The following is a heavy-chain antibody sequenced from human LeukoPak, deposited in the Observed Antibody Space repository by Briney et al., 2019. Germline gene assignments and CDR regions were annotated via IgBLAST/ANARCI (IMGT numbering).Heavy chain of an antibody. CDR3: ARERVNVLRYFDWYQAHDAFDI. CDR1: GGSISSYY. D-gene: IGHD3-9*01. CDR2: IYYSGST. Sequence: SETLSLTCTVSGGSISSYYWSWIRQPPGKGLEWIGYIYYSGSTNYNPSLKSRVTISVDTSKNQFSLKLSSVTAADTTVYYCARERVNVLRYFDWYQAHDAFDIWGQGTMVTVSS. V-gene: IGHV4-59*01. J-gene: IGHJ3*02.